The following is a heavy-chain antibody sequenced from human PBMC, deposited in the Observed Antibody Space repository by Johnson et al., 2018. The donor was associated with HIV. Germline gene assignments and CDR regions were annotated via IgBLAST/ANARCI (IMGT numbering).Heavy chain of an antibody. CDR3: ARDGGGLDHDAFDI. D-gene: IGHD3/OR15-3a*01. Sequence: VQLVESGGGVVQPGRSLRLSCAASGFTFSSYGMHWVRQAPGKGLEWVAVIWYDGSNKYYADSVKGRFTISRDNSKNTLYLQMNSLRAEDTAVYYCARDGGGLDHDAFDIWGQGTMVTVSS. CDR1: GFTFSSYG. V-gene: IGHV3-33*01. CDR2: IWYDGSNK. J-gene: IGHJ3*02.